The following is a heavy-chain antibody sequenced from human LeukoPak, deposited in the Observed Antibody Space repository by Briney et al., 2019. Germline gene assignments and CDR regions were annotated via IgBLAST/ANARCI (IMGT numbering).Heavy chain of an antibody. D-gene: IGHD5/OR15-5a*01. V-gene: IGHV3-23*01. CDR1: GFSFSRFA. J-gene: IGHJ5*02. Sequence: GGSLRLSCAASGFSFSRFAMTWVRQAPGKGLEWVSTIRSNGASASNADSVKGRFTISRDNSKNTVYLQVNSLRFEDTAIYYCARGQEFYDGVFDPWGQGTLVTASS. CDR2: IRSNGASA. CDR3: ARGQEFYDGVFDP.